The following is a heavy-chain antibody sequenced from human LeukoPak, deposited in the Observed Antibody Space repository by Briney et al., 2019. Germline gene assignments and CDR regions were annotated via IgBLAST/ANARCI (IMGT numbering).Heavy chain of an antibody. CDR3: ARTYYDFWSGYYNDY. CDR1: GGSISSGSYY. D-gene: IGHD3-3*01. CDR2: IYTSGST. V-gene: IGHV4-61*02. Sequence: SETLSLTCTVSGGSISSGSYYWSWIRQPAGKGLEWIGRIYTSGSTNYNPSLKSRVTISVDTPKNQFSLKLSSVTAADTAVYYCARTYYDFWSGYYNDYWGQGTLVTVSS. J-gene: IGHJ4*02.